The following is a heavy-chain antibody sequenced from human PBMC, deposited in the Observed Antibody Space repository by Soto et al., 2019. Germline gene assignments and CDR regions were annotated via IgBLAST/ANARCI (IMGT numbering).Heavy chain of an antibody. CDR3: AGYGELVYYYYGMDV. V-gene: IGHV4-39*01. J-gene: IGHJ6*02. Sequence: TLSLTCTVSGASISSPHDYWGWIRQAPGGELEWIASIYYSGSTDYNPALQRRVTISVDTSKKQFSLKLSSVTAADTAVYYCAGYGELVYYYYGMDVWGQGTTVTVSS. D-gene: IGHD3-10*01. CDR1: GASISSPHDY. CDR2: IYYSGST.